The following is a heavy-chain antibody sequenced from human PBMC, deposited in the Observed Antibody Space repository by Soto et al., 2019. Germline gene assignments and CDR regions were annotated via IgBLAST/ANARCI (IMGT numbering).Heavy chain of an antibody. CDR1: GFTFSSYG. D-gene: IGHD2-15*01. V-gene: IGHV3-33*01. Sequence: GGSLRLSCAASGFTFSSYGMHWVRQAPGKGLEWVAVIWYDGSNKYYADSVKGRFTISRDNSKNTLYLQMNSLRAEDTAVYYCARVCSVCSYGDDRAGMDVWGQRTTVTVSS. CDR2: IWYDGSNK. J-gene: IGHJ6*02. CDR3: ARVCSVCSYGDDRAGMDV.